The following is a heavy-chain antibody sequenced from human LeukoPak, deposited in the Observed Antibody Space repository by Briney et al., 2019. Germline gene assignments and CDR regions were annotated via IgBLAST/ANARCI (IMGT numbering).Heavy chain of an antibody. V-gene: IGHV3-48*01. CDR1: GFTFSSYG. J-gene: IGHJ4*02. Sequence: PGGTLRLSCAASGFTFSSYGMSWVRQTPGKGLEWVSYISSSSSTIYYADSVKGRFTISRDNAKNSLSLQMNSLRAEDTAVYYCASDSPPDYWGQGTLVTVSS. CDR3: ASDSPPDY. CDR2: ISSSSSTI.